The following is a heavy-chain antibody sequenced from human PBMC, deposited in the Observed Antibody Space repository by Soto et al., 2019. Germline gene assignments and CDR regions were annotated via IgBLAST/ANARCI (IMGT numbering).Heavy chain of an antibody. Sequence: QITLKESGPTLVEPTQPLTLTCTYSGFSLRTTGVGVGWIRQPPGKALEWLGIIYWNDDKRYCPSLKNRFTLTCDISQSQVVLTMTNMDPVYTATYYCAHTWGLPFDYWGQGTLVIVSS. CDR1: GFSLRTTGVG. CDR3: AHTWGLPFDY. D-gene: IGHD3-16*01. J-gene: IGHJ4*02. CDR2: IYWNDDK. V-gene: IGHV2-5*01.